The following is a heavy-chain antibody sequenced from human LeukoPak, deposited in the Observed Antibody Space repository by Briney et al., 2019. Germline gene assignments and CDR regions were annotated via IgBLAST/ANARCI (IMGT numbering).Heavy chain of an antibody. D-gene: IGHD6-6*01. V-gene: IGHV4-4*07. J-gene: IGHJ6*03. CDR3: ARDHSRSSIYYYYYMDV. Sequence: SESLSLTCTVSGGSISSYYWSWIREPAGKGLGWIGRIYTSGSTNYDPSLKSRVTMSVDPSKNPFPLTLSSVTAADTAVYYCARDHSRSSIYYYYYMDVWGNGTPVTVSS. CDR1: GGSISSYY. CDR2: IYTSGST.